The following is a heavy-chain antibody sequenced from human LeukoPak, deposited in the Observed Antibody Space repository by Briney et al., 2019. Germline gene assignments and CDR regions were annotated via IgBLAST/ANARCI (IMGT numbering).Heavy chain of an antibody. J-gene: IGHJ6*03. D-gene: IGHD2-21*01. CDR3: ARGMWYYHMDV. Sequence: GGSLRLSCAGSGFTFSSYWMSWVRQAPGQGLEWVANIKQDGSGTYYVDSVKGRFTISRDNAKNSLYLQMKSLRAEDTAVYDCARGMWYYHMDVWGKGTTVTVSS. V-gene: IGHV3-7*01. CDR1: GFTFSSYW. CDR2: IKQDGSGT.